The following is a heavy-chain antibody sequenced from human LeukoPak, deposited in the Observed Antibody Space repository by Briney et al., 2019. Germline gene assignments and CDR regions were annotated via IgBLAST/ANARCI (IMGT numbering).Heavy chain of an antibody. CDR1: GGSFSGYY. CDR3: AREECGGDCYSSAFDI. D-gene: IGHD2-21*02. V-gene: IGHV4-34*01. J-gene: IGHJ3*02. CDR2: INHSGST. Sequence: SETLSLTCAVYGGSFSGYYWSWIRQPPGKGLEWIGEINHSGSTNYNPSLKSRATISVDTSKNQFSLKLSSVTAADTAVYYCAREECGGDCYSSAFDIWGQGTMVTVSS.